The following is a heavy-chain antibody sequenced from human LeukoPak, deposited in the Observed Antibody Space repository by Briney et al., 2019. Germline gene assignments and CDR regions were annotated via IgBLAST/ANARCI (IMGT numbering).Heavy chain of an antibody. J-gene: IGHJ4*02. CDR2: ISSSGGSI. CDR1: KFTFSNYA. Sequence: GGSLRLSCAASKFTFSNYAMTWVRQAPGKGLEWVSTISSSGGSIFYSASVKGRFTISRDNSKNTVYLQMNSLRAEDTAIYYCAKDYSGSWYYFDYWGQGTLVTVSS. V-gene: IGHV3-23*01. D-gene: IGHD6-13*01. CDR3: AKDYSGSWYYFDY.